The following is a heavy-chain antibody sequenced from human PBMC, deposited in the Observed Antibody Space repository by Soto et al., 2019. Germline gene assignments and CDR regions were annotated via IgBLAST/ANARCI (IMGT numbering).Heavy chain of an antibody. D-gene: IGHD3-10*01. Sequence: SQTLSLTCAISGDSVSSNSTTWNWTRQSPSRGLEWLGRTYYRSKWYNDYAVSVKSRITINPDTSRNQFSLQLNSVTPEDTAVYYCAREAHENYYGSGSYGYWGQGTLVTVSS. CDR3: AREAHENYYGSGSYGY. CDR2: TYYRSKWYN. V-gene: IGHV6-1*01. J-gene: IGHJ4*02. CDR1: GDSVSSNSTT.